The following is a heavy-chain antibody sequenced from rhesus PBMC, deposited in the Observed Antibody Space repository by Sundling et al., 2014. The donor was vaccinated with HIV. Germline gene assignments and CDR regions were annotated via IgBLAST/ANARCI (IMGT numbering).Heavy chain of an antibody. Sequence: QVHLQESGPGVVKPSETLSLTCAVSGGSIRDFYRWTWIRQSPGKGLEWIGYIYGARADTIYNPSLKSRVTISTDTSKKQFSLKLRSVTVADTAAYFCARVMTVAGAIDSWGQGVLVTVSS. J-gene: IGHJ4*01. CDR3: ARVMTVAGAIDS. CDR1: GGSIRDFYR. V-gene: IGHV4S10*01. CDR2: IYGARADT. D-gene: IGHD4-29*01.